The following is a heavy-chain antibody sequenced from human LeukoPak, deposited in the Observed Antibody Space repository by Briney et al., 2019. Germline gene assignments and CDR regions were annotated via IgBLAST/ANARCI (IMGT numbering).Heavy chain of an antibody. D-gene: IGHD3-9*01. CDR2: VYYSGST. CDR3: LSGHDNAFDP. Sequence: SGTLSLTCTVSGASLSDRGRNWGWARRPPGKGRVWIASVYYSGSTYCSPSLESRVTMSVDTSKNQFSLKLSTPTATDTAVYYCLSGHDNAFDPWGQGTLVTVSP. CDR1: GASLSDRGRN. J-gene: IGHJ5*02. V-gene: IGHV4-39*01.